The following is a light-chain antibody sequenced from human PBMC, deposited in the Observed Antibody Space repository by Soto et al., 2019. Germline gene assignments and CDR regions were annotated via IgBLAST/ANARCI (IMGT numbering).Light chain of an antibody. CDR1: QTVRNNY. Sequence: EFVLTQSPGTLSLSPGERATLSCRASQTVRNNYLAWYQQKLGQAPRLLIHGASSRATGIPDRFSGSGSGTDFTLTISRLEPEDFAVYYCQQYGSSPQTFGQGTKVDIK. J-gene: IGKJ1*01. CDR3: QQYGSSPQT. CDR2: GAS. V-gene: IGKV3-20*01.